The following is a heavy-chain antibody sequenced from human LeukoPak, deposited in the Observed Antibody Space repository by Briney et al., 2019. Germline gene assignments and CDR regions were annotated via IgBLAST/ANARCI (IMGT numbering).Heavy chain of an antibody. CDR3: ARPYPYAFDI. CDR2: ICYSRNT. J-gene: IGHJ3*02. CDR1: GGSISNHC. V-gene: IGHV4-59*08. Sequence: SETLSLTCTVSGGSISNHCWSWIRQPPRKGLEWVGSICYSRNTNYNPSLNSRVTISGDTSKNAFSLNLRSMTATDTAVYYCARPYPYAFDIWGQGTMVNVYS.